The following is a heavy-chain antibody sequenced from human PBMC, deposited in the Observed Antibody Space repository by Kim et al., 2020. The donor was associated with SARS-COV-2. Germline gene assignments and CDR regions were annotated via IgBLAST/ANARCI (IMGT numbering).Heavy chain of an antibody. D-gene: IGHD3-22*01. V-gene: IGHV4-31*02. CDR3: ARGRGDRYYDSSGYYYD. J-gene: IGHJ4*02. Sequence: LKSRVTISVDTAKNQFSLKLSSVTAADTAVYYCARGRGDRYYDSSGYYYDWGQGTLVTVSS.